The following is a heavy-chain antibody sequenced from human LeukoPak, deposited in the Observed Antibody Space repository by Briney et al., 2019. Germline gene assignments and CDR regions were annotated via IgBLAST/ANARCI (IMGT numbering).Heavy chain of an antibody. J-gene: IGHJ6*02. CDR1: GGSISSYY. CDR3: AREPAVMITFGGVIVNFDYYGMDV. Sequence: SETLSLTCTVSGGSISSYYWSWIRQPPGKGLEWIGYIYYGGSTNYNPSLKSRVTISVDTSKNQFSLKLSSVTAADTAVYYCAREPAVMITFGGVIVNFDYYGMDVWGQGTTVTVSS. V-gene: IGHV4-59*01. D-gene: IGHD3-16*02. CDR2: IYYGGST.